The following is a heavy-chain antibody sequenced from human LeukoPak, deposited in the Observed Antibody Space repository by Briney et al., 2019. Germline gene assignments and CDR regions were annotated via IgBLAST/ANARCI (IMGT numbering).Heavy chain of an antibody. V-gene: IGHV1-2*02. J-gene: IGHJ4*02. CDR3: ARGVQLERPFDY. Sequence: ASVKVSCKASGYTFTVYYMHWVRQAPGQGLEGMGWINPNIGGTNYAQKFQGRVTMTSDTSISTAYMELSRLRSDDTAVYYCARGVQLERPFDYWGQGTLVTVSS. D-gene: IGHD1-1*01. CDR1: GYTFTVYY. CDR2: INPNIGGT.